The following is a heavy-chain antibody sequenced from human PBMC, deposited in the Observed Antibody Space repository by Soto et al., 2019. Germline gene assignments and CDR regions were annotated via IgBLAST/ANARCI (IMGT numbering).Heavy chain of an antibody. CDR1: GGSITSNNYY. Sequence: QLQLQESGPGLVKPSETLSLTCTVSGGSITSNNYYWGWIRQPPGKGLEWIGGIYYTGTTYYSPPVRSQATIPVDTTKKPFSLGQTSVTAAEADVYYCAKICGSFEEHVENCGQGMLVTVSA. J-gene: IGHJ4*02. D-gene: IGHD2-15*01. V-gene: IGHV4-39*01. CDR2: IYYTGTT. CDR3: AKICGSFEEHVEN.